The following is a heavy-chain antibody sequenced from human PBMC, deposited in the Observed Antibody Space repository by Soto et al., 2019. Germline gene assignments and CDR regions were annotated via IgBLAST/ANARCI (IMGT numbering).Heavy chain of an antibody. CDR1: GGSISSSGYY. Sequence: SETLSLTCTVSGGSISSSGYYWSWIRQPPGKRLEWIGYIYYSGSTNYNPSLKSRVTISVDTSKNQFSLKLSFVTAADTAVYYCARGIEGWYQGRYYYGMDVWGQGTTVTVSS. CDR3: ARGIEGWYQGRYYYGMDV. V-gene: IGHV4-61*08. D-gene: IGHD6-19*01. J-gene: IGHJ6*02. CDR2: IYYSGST.